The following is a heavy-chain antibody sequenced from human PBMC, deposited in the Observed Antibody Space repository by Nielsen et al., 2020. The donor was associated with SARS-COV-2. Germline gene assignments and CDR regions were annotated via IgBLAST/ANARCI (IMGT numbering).Heavy chain of an antibody. D-gene: IGHD3/OR15-3a*01. V-gene: IGHV1-2*06. CDR2: INPYSGGT. J-gene: IGHJ6*02. Sequence: ASVKVSCKASGYTFTDYYIHWVQQAPGQGLEWMGRINPYSGGTNYAQKFQGTVTMTRDASISTVYMELTSDDTAVYYCARARVTIFGLVMSYGMDVWGQGTTVAVSS. CDR1: GYTFTDYY. CDR3: ARARVTIFGLVMSYGMDV.